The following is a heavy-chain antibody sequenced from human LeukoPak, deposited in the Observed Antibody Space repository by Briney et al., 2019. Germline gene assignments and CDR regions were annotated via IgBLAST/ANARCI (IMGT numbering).Heavy chain of an antibody. V-gene: IGHV3-30*02. CDR1: GFTFSSYG. D-gene: IGHD6-19*01. CDR3: AKGLAVAAEMGI. Sequence: GRSLRLSCAASGFTFSSYGMHWVRQAPGKGLEWVTVIRYDGSNKYYADSVKGRFTISRDNSKNTLYLQMNSLRAEDTAVYYCAKGLAVAAEMGIWGQGTMVTVSS. CDR2: IRYDGSNK. J-gene: IGHJ3*02.